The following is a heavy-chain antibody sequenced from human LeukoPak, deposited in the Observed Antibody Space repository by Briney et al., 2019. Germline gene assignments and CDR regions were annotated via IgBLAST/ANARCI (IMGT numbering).Heavy chain of an antibody. Sequence: ASVKLSCKASVYTFSSYAFSWVRQAPGQGLEWKGGIIPIFGTANYAQKFQGRVTTTADESTSTAYMELSSLRSEDTAVYYCARSEQWLVIPLDYWGQGTLVTVSS. CDR1: VYTFSSYA. J-gene: IGHJ4*02. CDR2: IIPIFGTA. CDR3: ARSEQWLVIPLDY. D-gene: IGHD6-19*01. V-gene: IGHV1-69*13.